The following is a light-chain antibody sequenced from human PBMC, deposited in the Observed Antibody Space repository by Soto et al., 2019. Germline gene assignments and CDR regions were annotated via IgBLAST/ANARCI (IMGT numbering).Light chain of an antibody. CDR1: QDISNY. Sequence: DIQMTQSPSSLSASVGDRVTITWQASQDISNYLNWYKQKPGKDPKLLIYDASNLKTGVPSRFCGSGSGTDFTLTISSLQPEDIATYYFQQYDNLHSLFTFGPGTKVDIK. CDR3: QQYDNLHSLFT. V-gene: IGKV1-33*01. CDR2: DAS. J-gene: IGKJ3*01.